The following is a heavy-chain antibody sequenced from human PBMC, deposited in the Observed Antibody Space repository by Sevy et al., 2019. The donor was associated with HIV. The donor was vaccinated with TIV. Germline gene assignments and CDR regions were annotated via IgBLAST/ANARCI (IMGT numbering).Heavy chain of an antibody. D-gene: IGHD3-22*01. V-gene: IGHV1-69*13. CDR1: GGTFSSYS. J-gene: IGHJ1*01. CDR3: ARRDYDTVT. Sequence: ASVKVSCKASGGTFSSYSMNWVRQAPGQGLEWMGLFIPMLRTMNSAQKFQGRLTITADESTRTAYLDLRSLRSEDTAVYYCARRDYDTVTRGQGTLVTVSS. CDR2: FIPMLRTM.